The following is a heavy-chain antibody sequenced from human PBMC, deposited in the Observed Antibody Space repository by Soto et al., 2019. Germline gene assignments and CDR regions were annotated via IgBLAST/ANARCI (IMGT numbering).Heavy chain of an antibody. V-gene: IGHV1-2*02. CDR3: ARGGSTIFGVVIPLPRDV. CDR1: GYIFSANY. D-gene: IGHD3-3*01. Sequence: ASVKVSCKASGYIFSANYIHWVRQAPGQGLEWLGWINPHSGATNYAQKFLGRVTMSADTSASTAYMDLARLKSEDTAVYYCARGGSTIFGVVIPLPRDVWGQGTTVTVS. J-gene: IGHJ6*02. CDR2: INPHSGAT.